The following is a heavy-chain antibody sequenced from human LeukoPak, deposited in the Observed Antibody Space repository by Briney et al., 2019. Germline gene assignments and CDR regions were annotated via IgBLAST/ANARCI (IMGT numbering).Heavy chain of an antibody. CDR2: IIPIFGTA. V-gene: IGHV1-69*05. D-gene: IGHD2-21*01. CDR3: AIGGGDRGAFDI. J-gene: IGHJ3*02. CDR1: GGTFSSYA. Sequence: ASVKVSCKASGGTFSSYAISWVRQAPGQGLEWMGGIIPIFGTANYAQKFQGRVTITTDESTSTAYMELSSLRSEDTAVYYCAIGGGDRGAFDIWGQGTMVTVSS.